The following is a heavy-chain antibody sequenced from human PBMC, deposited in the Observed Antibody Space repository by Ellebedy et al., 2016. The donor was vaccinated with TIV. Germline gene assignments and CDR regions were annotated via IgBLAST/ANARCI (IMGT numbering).Heavy chain of an antibody. Sequence: SETLSLXCTVSGGSISSYYWSWIRQPPGKGLEWIGYIYYSGSTNYNPSLKSRVTISVDTSKNQFSLKLSSVTAADTAVYYCASTSGSSGDFDYWGQGTLVTVSS. CDR3: ASTSGSSGDFDY. CDR1: GGSISSYY. J-gene: IGHJ4*02. CDR2: IYYSGST. V-gene: IGHV4-59*01. D-gene: IGHD1-26*01.